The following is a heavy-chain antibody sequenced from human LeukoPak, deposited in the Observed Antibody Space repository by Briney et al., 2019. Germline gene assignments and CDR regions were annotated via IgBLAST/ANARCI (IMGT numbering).Heavy chain of an antibody. CDR1: GFTFSSYA. J-gene: IGHJ4*02. D-gene: IGHD5-12*01. CDR3: AKGADIVATTSDY. CDR2: ISGSGGST. Sequence: GGSLRLSCAASGFTFSSYAMGWVRQAPRKGLEWVSAISGSGGSTYYADSVKGRFTISRDNSKNTLYLQVNSLRAEDTAVYYCAKGADIVATTSDYWGQGTLVTVSS. V-gene: IGHV3-23*01.